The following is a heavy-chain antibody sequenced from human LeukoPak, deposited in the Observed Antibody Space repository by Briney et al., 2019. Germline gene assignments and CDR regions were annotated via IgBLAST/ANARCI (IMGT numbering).Heavy chain of an antibody. CDR3: AREGVICSGGSCYSGLSDY. J-gene: IGHJ4*02. V-gene: IGHV3-30*03. CDR1: GFTFSNYG. Sequence: GGSLRLSCAASGFTFSNYGMHWVRQAPGKGLEWVAVISYDGGKKYYADSVKGRFTISRDNAKNSLYLQMNSLRAEDTAVYYCAREGVICSGGSCYSGLSDYWGQGTLVTVSS. D-gene: IGHD2-15*01. CDR2: ISYDGGKK.